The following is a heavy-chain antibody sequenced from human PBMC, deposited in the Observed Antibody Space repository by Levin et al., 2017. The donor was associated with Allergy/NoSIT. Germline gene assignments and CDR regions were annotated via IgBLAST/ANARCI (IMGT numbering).Heavy chain of an antibody. CDR1: GYTFSGYY. V-gene: IGHV1-2*06. J-gene: IGHJ4*02. D-gene: IGHD6-19*01. CDR2: INPKSGGT. CDR3: ASIAVTGRGDY. Sequence: ASVKVSCKASGYTFSGYYMHWVRQVPGQGLEWMGRINPKSGGTNYAQKFQGRVTMTRDTSISTAYMELSRLRSDDTAVYYCASIAVTGRGDYWGQGTLVTVSS.